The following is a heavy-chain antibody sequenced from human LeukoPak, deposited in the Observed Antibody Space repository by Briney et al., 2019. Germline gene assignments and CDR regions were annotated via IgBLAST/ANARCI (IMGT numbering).Heavy chain of an antibody. CDR3: ARERLLWFGSFDY. V-gene: IGHV3-74*01. CDR1: GFTFSSYW. Sequence: GGSLRLSCAASGFTFSSYWMHWARQAPGKGLVWVSRINSDGSSTSYADSVKGRFTISRDNAKNTLYLQMNSLRAEDTAVYYCARERLLWFGSFDYWGQGTLVTVSS. J-gene: IGHJ4*02. D-gene: IGHD3-10*01. CDR2: INSDGSST.